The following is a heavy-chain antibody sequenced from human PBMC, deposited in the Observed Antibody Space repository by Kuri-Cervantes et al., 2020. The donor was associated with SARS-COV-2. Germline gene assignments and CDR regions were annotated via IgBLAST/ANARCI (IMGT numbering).Heavy chain of an antibody. D-gene: IGHD6-13*01. CDR2: IYPGDSDT. CDR1: GYSFTSYW. Sequence: GESLKISCKGSGYSFTSYWIGWVRQMPGKGLEWMGIIYPGDSDTRYGPSFQGQVTISADKSISTAYLQWSSLKASDTAMYYCARPRGGSSWSRDAFDIWGQGTMVTVSS. V-gene: IGHV5-51*01. J-gene: IGHJ3*02. CDR3: ARPRGGSSWSRDAFDI.